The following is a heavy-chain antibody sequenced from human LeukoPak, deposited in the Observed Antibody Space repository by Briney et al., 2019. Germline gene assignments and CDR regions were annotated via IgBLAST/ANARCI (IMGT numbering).Heavy chain of an antibody. CDR1: GFTFSNAW. V-gene: IGHV3-15*01. Sequence: GGSLRLSCAASGFTFSNAWMSWVRQAPGKGLEWVGHIKSKTDGDTTDYAATVKGRLTFSRDESKNTLFLQMNSLKTEDTAVYYCTTALRPTYYYGSGTQPFDYWGQGTLVTVSS. J-gene: IGHJ4*02. CDR2: IKSKTDGDTT. CDR3: TTALRPTYYYGSGTQPFDY. D-gene: IGHD3-10*01.